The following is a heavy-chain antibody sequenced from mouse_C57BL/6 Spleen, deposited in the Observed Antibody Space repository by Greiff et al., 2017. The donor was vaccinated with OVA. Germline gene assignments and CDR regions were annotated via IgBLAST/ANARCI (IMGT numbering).Heavy chain of an antibody. V-gene: IGHV1-74*01. J-gene: IGHJ3*01. CDR1: GYTFTSYW. Sequence: QVQLQQPGAELVKPGASVKVSCKASGYTFTSYWMHWVKQRHGQGLEWIGRIHPSDSDTNYNQKFKGKATLTVDKSSSTAYMPLSSLTSADSAVSSCAITSTSAWFAFWGPGTLVTVSA. CDR2: IHPSDSDT. D-gene: IGHD5-1*01. CDR3: AITSTSAWFAF.